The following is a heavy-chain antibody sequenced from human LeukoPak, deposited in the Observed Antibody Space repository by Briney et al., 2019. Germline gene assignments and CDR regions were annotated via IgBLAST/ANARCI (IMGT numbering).Heavy chain of an antibody. CDR1: GFSLSTSGVG. CDR3: VHSSDWNYVES. D-gene: IGHD3-9*01. CDR2: IYWDDDK. Sequence: ESGPTLVKPTQTLTLTCTFSGFSLSTSGVGVGWIRQPPGQAPEWLALIYWDDDKRYSPFLKTRLTITKDTSKKQVFLTMTNMDPVDTATYYCVHSSDWNYVESWGQGTLVAVSS. V-gene: IGHV2-5*02. J-gene: IGHJ4*02.